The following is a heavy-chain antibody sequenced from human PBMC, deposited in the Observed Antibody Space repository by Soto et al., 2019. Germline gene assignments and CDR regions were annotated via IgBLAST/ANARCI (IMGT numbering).Heavy chain of an antibody. Sequence: GASVKVSCKASRGTFSSHAISWVRQAPGQGLEWMGGIIPIFGTANYAQKFQGRVTITADKSTSTAYMELSSLRSEDTAVYYCARGLDIVVVVAATTPPDYYYGMDVWGQGTTVTVSS. D-gene: IGHD2-15*01. J-gene: IGHJ6*02. CDR1: RGTFSSHA. CDR3: ARGLDIVVVVAATTPPDYYYGMDV. CDR2: IIPIFGTA. V-gene: IGHV1-69*06.